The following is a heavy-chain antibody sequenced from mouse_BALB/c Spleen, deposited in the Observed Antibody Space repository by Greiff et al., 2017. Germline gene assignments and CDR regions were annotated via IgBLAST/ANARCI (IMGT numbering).Heavy chain of an antibody. CDR1: GFTFSSYA. V-gene: IGHV5-6-5*01. D-gene: IGHD1-1*01. J-gene: IGHJ2*01. Sequence: EVKLVESGGGLVKPGGSLKLSCAASGFTFSSYAMSWVRQTPEKRLEWVASISSGGSTYYPDSVKGRVTISRDNARNILYLQMSSLRSEDTAMYYCARGDGSFDYWGQGTTLTVSS. CDR2: ISSGGST. CDR3: ARGDGSFDY.